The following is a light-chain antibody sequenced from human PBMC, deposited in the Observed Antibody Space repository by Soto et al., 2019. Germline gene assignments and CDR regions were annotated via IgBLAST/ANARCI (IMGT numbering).Light chain of an antibody. CDR1: QSVNSNY. V-gene: IGKV3-20*01. Sequence: ETVLTQSPGTLSLSPGERATLSCRASQSVNSNYLGWYQQKPGQAPRLLMDGASSRATGIPDRFSGSGSGTDFTLTISGLEPEDFAVYYCQQYGSSGTFGQGTKVDIK. CDR3: QQYGSSGT. CDR2: GAS. J-gene: IGKJ1*01.